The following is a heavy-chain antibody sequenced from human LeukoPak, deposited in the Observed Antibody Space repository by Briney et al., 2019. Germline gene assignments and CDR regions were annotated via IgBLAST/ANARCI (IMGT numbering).Heavy chain of an antibody. CDR1: GFTFSNAW. CDR3: TTDHLQFLSYELGDY. Sequence: GGSLRLSCAASGFTFSNAWMSWVRQAPGKGLEWVGRIKSKTDGGTTDYAAPVKGRFTISRDDSKNTLYLQMNSLKTEDTAVYYCTTDHLQFLSYELGDYWGQGTLVTVSS. D-gene: IGHD2/OR15-2a*01. CDR2: IKSKTDGGTT. J-gene: IGHJ4*02. V-gene: IGHV3-15*01.